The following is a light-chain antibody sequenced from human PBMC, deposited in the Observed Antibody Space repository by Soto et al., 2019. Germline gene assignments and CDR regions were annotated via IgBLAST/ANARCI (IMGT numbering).Light chain of an antibody. Sequence: IVLTQSPATLSLSPGERATLSCRASQSVSSSLAWYQQKPGQAPSLLIYAASSRATGIPDRFSGSGSGADFTLTISRLEPEDFAVYYCQQYGSSPVTFGQGTKVDIK. CDR1: QSVSSS. CDR3: QQYGSSPVT. CDR2: AAS. V-gene: IGKV3-20*01. J-gene: IGKJ1*01.